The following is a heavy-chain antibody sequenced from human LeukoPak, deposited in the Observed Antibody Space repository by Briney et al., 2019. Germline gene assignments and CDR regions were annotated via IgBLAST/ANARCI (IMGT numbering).Heavy chain of an antibody. CDR2: TYYGSKWCN. V-gene: IGHV6-1*01. J-gene: IGHJ4*02. CDR1: GDSVSSKTVA. Sequence: SQTLSLTCAISGDSVSSKTVAWTWIRQSPSGGLEWLGRTYYGSKWCNDFAVSVKSRITITPDTSKNQFSLQLNSVTPEDTAVYYCARSVAGPGHFDYWGQGTLVTVSS. D-gene: IGHD6-19*01. CDR3: ARSVAGPGHFDY.